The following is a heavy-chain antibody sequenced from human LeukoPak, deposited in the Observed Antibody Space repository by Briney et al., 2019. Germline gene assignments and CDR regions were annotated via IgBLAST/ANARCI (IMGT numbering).Heavy chain of an antibody. D-gene: IGHD3-10*01. CDR2: ICYSGST. CDR1: GGSISSYY. J-gene: IGHJ4*02. V-gene: IGHV4-59*01. Sequence: PSETLSLTCTVSGGSISSYYWSWIRQPPGKGLEWIGYICYSGSTNYNPSLKSRVTISVDTSKNQFSLKLSSVTAADTAVYYCARTYYYGSGSYSLDYWGQGTLVTVSS. CDR3: ARTYYYGSGSYSLDY.